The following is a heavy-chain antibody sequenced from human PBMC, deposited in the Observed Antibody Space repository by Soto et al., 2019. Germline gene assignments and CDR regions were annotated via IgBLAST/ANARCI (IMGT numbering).Heavy chain of an antibody. J-gene: IGHJ2*01. Sequence: QVQLVQSGAEVKKPGSSVKVSCKASGGTFSSYAISWVRQAPGQGLEWMGGIIPIIGTVNNAQKFQGRVTITADELPNTAYMELSSLRSEDTAVYYCAREPIYYDTLNWYFDLWGRGTLVTVSS. CDR1: GGTFSSYA. D-gene: IGHD3-22*01. V-gene: IGHV1-69*12. CDR3: AREPIYYDTLNWYFDL. CDR2: IIPIIGTV.